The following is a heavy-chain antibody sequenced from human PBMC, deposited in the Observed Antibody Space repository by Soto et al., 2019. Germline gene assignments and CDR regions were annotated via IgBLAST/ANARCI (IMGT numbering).Heavy chain of an antibody. D-gene: IGHD3-22*01. Sequence: SETLSLTCTVSGGSISSYYWSWIRQPPGKGLEWIGYIYYSGSTNYNPSLKSRVTISVDTSKNQSSLKLSSVTAADTAVYYCASRSYYYDSSGDPNYYFDYWGQGTLVTVSS. CDR1: GGSISSYY. CDR2: IYYSGST. J-gene: IGHJ4*02. V-gene: IGHV4-59*01. CDR3: ASRSYYYDSSGDPNYYFDY.